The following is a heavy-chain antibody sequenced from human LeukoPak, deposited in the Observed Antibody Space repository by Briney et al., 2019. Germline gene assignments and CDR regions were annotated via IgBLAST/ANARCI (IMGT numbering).Heavy chain of an antibody. J-gene: IGHJ4*02. Sequence: SQTLSLTCAISGDSVSSNTGGWNWIRQSPSRGLEWLGRTYYRSKWYYDYAASVKSRISINPDTSKNQFSLQLNSVTPDDTAVYYCARGGLVRSPRGYFDFWGQGTLVTVSS. CDR3: ARGGLVRSPRGYFDF. CDR2: TYYRSKWYY. CDR1: GDSVSSNTGG. V-gene: IGHV6-1*01. D-gene: IGHD1-26*01.